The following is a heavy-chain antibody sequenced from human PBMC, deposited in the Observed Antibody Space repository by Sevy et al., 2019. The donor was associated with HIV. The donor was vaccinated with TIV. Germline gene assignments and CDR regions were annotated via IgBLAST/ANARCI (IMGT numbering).Heavy chain of an antibody. CDR2: IYSGGST. V-gene: IGHV3-53*01. D-gene: IGHD6-13*01. CDR1: GFTVSSNY. J-gene: IGHJ4*02. Sequence: GGSLRLSCAASGFTVSSNYMSWVRQAPGKGLEWVSVIYSGGSTYYADSVKGRFTISRDNSKNTLYLQMNSLRAEDTDVYYCARLGSHSSSWYVDYWGQRFLVTVSS. CDR3: ARLGSHSSSWYVDY.